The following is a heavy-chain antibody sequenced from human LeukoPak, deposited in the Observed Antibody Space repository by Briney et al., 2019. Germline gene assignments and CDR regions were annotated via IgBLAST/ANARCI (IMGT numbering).Heavy chain of an antibody. Sequence: GGSLRLSCAASGFTFSSYAMSWVRQAPGKGLEWVSAISGSGGSTYYADSVKGRFTISRDNSKNTLYLQMNSLRAEDTAVYYCARAGPIYCSGGSSYSDYWGQGTLVTVSS. CDR2: ISGSGGST. J-gene: IGHJ4*02. CDR1: GFTFSSYA. D-gene: IGHD2-15*01. V-gene: IGHV3-23*01. CDR3: ARAGPIYCSGGSSYSDY.